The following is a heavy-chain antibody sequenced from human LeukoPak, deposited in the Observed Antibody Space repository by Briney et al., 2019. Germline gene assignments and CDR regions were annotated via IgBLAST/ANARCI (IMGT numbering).Heavy chain of an antibody. Sequence: SETLSLTCTVSGGSISSSSYYWGWIRQPPGKGLEWIGYIYYSGSTNYNPSLKSRVTISVDTSKNQFSLKLSSVTAADTAVYYCARAVSWTDYYYYMDVWGKGTTVAVSS. CDR2: IYYSGST. J-gene: IGHJ6*03. D-gene: IGHD6-13*01. CDR1: GGSISSSSYY. CDR3: ARAVSWTDYYYYMDV. V-gene: IGHV4-61*05.